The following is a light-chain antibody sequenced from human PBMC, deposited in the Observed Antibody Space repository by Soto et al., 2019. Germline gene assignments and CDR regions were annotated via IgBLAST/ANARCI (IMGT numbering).Light chain of an antibody. CDR3: QQSYGYT. V-gene: IGKV1-39*01. CDR1: QSISSY. Sequence: DIQMTQSPSSLSASVGDRVTITCRASQSISSYLNWYQQKPGKAPKLLIYAASSLQSGVPSRFSGSGSGTDFTLTISSLQPEDFATYYCQQSYGYTFCQGTKLEIK. J-gene: IGKJ2*01. CDR2: AAS.